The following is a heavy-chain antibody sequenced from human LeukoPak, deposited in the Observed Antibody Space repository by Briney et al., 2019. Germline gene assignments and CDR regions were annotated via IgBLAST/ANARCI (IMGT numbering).Heavy chain of an antibody. CDR2: ISGRGSDT. Sequence: SGGSLRLSCAASGFTFSHSAMSWVRQAPGKGLEWNSTISGRGSDTNYAECGRGRLMIYRDNSKNTLFLQMNSLRAADTAVYYCAKNMGRWLVTQTAEYFQNWGQGSLVTVSS. V-gene: IGHV3-23*01. D-gene: IGHD6-19*01. J-gene: IGHJ1*01. CDR3: AKNMGRWLVTQTAEYFQN. CDR1: GFTFSHSA.